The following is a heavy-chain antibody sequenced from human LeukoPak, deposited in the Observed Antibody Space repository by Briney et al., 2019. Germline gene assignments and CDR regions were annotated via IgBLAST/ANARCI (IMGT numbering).Heavy chain of an antibody. CDR3: ARASSTVTTDFYYYGMDV. D-gene: IGHD4-17*01. V-gene: IGHV3-48*04. CDR2: ISSSSSTI. Sequence: GGSLRLSCAASGFTFSSYSMNWVRQAPGKGLEWVSYISSSSSTIYYSDSVKGRFTISRDNAKNSLYLQMKSLRVEDTAVYFCARASSTVTTDFYYYGMDVWGQGTTVTVSS. CDR1: GFTFSSYS. J-gene: IGHJ6*02.